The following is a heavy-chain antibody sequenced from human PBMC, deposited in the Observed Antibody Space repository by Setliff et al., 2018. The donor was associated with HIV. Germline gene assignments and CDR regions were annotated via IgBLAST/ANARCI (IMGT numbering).Heavy chain of an antibody. CDR1: GYSISSGYY. Sequence: PSETLSLTCAVSGYSISSGYYWGWIRQPPGKGLEWIGNIYHSGSTYYNPSLRSRITISVDTSKNQFSLIVSSVTAADTATYYCARHQSGYNFSPFDNWGLGSLVTVSS. V-gene: IGHV4-38-2*01. CDR3: ARHQSGYNFSPFDN. J-gene: IGHJ4*02. D-gene: IGHD5-12*01. CDR2: IYHSGST.